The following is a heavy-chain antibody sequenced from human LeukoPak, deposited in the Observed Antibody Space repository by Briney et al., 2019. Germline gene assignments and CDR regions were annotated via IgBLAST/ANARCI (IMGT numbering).Heavy chain of an antibody. CDR1: GGTFSSYA. J-gene: IGHJ6*02. CDR2: IIPIFGTA. CDR3: AQSPPSGGYYYYYGMDV. Sequence: SVKVSCKASGGTFSSYAISWVRQAPGQGLEWMGGIIPIFGTANYAQKFQGRVTITADESTSTAYMELSSLRSEDTAVYYCAQSPPSGGYYYYYGMDVWGQGTTVTVSS. D-gene: IGHD6-25*01. V-gene: IGHV1-69*13.